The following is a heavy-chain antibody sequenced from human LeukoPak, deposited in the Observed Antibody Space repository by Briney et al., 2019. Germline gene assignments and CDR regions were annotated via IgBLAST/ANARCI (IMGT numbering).Heavy chain of an antibody. Sequence: PGGSLRLSCAASGFTFSNYWMSWVRQAPGKGLEGVANIKYDGSEKYYVDSVKGRFTISRDNARDSLYLQMSSLRAEDTAVYYCARDRLGNSFFDYWGQGTLVTVSS. CDR2: IKYDGSEK. CDR3: ARDRLGNSFFDY. D-gene: IGHD4-23*01. CDR1: GFTFSNYW. V-gene: IGHV3-7*03. J-gene: IGHJ4*02.